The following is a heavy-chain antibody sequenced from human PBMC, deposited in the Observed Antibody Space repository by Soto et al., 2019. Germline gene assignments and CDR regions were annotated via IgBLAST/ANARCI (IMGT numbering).Heavy chain of an antibody. CDR2: IYWNDDK. J-gene: IGHJ3*02. CDR3: ASITTVATAAFDI. V-gene: IGHV2-5*01. D-gene: IGHD4-17*01. CDR1: GLSFGTSGVG. Sequence: QITLKESGPTQVKPTQTLTLTCTASGLSFGTSGVGVGWIRQPPGEALEWLALIYWNDDKRYSPSLKSSLTITKDTSKNQVVLTMTNVDPVDTATYYCASITTVATAAFDIWGQGTMVTVSS.